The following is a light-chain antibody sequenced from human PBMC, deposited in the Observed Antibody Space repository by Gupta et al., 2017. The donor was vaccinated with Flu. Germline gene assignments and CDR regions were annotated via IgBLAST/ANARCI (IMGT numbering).Light chain of an antibody. J-gene: IGKJ1*01. Sequence: ATLSVSPGERATLSCRASQSVSSNLAWYQQKPGQAPRLLIYGASTRATGIPARFSGSGSGTEFTLTISSLQSEDFVVYYCQQYNNWPRWTFGQGTKVEIK. CDR2: GAS. CDR3: QQYNNWPRWT. V-gene: IGKV3-15*01. CDR1: QSVSSN.